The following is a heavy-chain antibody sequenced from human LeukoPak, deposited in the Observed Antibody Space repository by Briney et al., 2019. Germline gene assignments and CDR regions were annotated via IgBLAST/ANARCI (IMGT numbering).Heavy chain of an antibody. Sequence: PGGSLRLSCAASGFTFSSYAMHWVRQAPGKGLEWVAVISYDGSIQYYADSVKGRFTISRDNSKNTLYLQMNSLRAEDTAVYYCAREDMTTVTTRVAFDIWGQGSMVTLSS. V-gene: IGHV3-30-3*01. J-gene: IGHJ3*02. D-gene: IGHD4-17*01. CDR2: ISYDGSIQ. CDR3: AREDMTTVTTRVAFDI. CDR1: GFTFSSYA.